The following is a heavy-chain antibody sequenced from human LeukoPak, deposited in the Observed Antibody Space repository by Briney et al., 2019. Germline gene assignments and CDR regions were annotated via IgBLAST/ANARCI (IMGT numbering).Heavy chain of an antibody. CDR2: INPNSGGT. CDR3: AFFEYSSSPSHY. D-gene: IGHD6-6*01. CDR1: GYVFTGYY. J-gene: IGHJ4*02. V-gene: IGHV1-2*02. Sequence: GASLKVSCKASGYVFTGYYMHWVRQAPGQGLEWMGWINPNSGGTKYAQKFQDRVTMTRDTSISTAYMELSRLRSDDTAVYYCAFFEYSSSPSHYWGQGTLVTVSS.